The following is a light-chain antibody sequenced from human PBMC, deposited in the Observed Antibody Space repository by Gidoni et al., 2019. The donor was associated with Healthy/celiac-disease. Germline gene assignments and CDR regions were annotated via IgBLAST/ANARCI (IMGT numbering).Light chain of an antibody. CDR2: WAS. Sequence: IVLPHSPDSLAVSLGERATINCKSSQSVLYSSNNKNYLAWYQQKPGQPPKRLIYWASTREYGVHDRFSGSGSGTDFTITISSMQAEDVAVYYCQQYYSTIRYTFGQGTKLEIK. J-gene: IGKJ2*01. CDR1: QSVLYSSNNKNY. V-gene: IGKV4-1*01. CDR3: QQYYSTIRYT.